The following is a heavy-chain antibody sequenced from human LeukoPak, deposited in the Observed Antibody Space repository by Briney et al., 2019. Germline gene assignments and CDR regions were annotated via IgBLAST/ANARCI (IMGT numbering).Heavy chain of an antibody. CDR2: INHSGST. Sequence: SETLSLTCAVYGGSFSGYYWSWIRQPPGKGLEWIGEINHSGSTNYNPSLKSRVTISVDTSKNQFSLKLSSVTAADTAVYYCARDERWELLVFLLEYWGQGTLVTVSS. J-gene: IGHJ4*02. CDR1: GGSFSGYY. V-gene: IGHV4-34*01. CDR3: ARDERWELLVFLLEY. D-gene: IGHD1-26*01.